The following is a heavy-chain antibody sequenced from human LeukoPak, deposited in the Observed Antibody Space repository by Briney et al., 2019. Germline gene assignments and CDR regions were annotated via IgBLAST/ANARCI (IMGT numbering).Heavy chain of an antibody. CDR2: RNPNSGNT. CDR1: GYTFTSYD. Sequence: ASVKVSCKASGYTFTSYDINWVRQATGQGLERMGRRNPNSGNTGYAQKFQDRVTMTRNTSISTAYMELSSLRSEDTAVYYCALITMVRGVYNWFDPWGQGTLVTVSS. D-gene: IGHD3-10*01. V-gene: IGHV1-8*01. CDR3: ALITMVRGVYNWFDP. J-gene: IGHJ5*02.